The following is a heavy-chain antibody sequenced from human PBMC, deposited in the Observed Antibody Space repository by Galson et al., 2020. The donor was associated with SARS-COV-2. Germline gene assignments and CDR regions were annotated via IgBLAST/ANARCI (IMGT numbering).Heavy chain of an antibody. CDR3: ATDCLMSCQVDY. J-gene: IGHJ4*02. CDR2: IKSKIDGGTT. Sequence: GGSLRLSCAASGLTFSNVWMSWVRQAPGKGLEWVGRIKSKIDGGTTDYAAPMKGRFTISRDDSKTTVYLQMNSLKIEDTAVYYCATDCLMSCQVDYWGQGTLVTVSS. CDR1: GLTFSNVW. D-gene: IGHD2-8*01. V-gene: IGHV3-15*01.